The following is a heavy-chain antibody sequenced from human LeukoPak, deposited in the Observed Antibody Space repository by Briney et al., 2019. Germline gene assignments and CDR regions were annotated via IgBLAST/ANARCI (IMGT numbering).Heavy chain of an antibody. J-gene: IGHJ5*02. CDR1: GYTFTSYG. V-gene: IGHV1-18*01. D-gene: IGHD2-2*02. CDR3: ARDRFVVGVVVPAAIRTLRWFDP. Sequence: VSVKVSCKASGYTFTSYGISWVRQAPGQGLEWMGWISAYNGNTNYAQKLQGRVTMTTDTSTSTAYMELRSLRPDDTAVYYCARDRFVVGVVVPAAIRTLRWFDPWGQGTLVTVSS. CDR2: ISAYNGNT.